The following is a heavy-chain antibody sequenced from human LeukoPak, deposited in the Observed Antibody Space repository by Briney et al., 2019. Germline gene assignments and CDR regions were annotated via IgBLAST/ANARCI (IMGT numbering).Heavy chain of an antibody. CDR2: ISSDERNK. V-gene: IGHV3-30*04. J-gene: IGHJ6*02. CDR3: AKDWELWSTGNYYGMDV. D-gene: IGHD1-26*01. CDR1: GFTFTNFV. Sequence: PGGSLRLSCAASGFTFTNFVMHWVRQAPGKGLEWVAVISSDERNKYYADSVKGRFTISRDNSKNTVSLQMNSLRAEDTAVYYCAKDWELWSTGNYYGMDVWGQGTTVTVSS.